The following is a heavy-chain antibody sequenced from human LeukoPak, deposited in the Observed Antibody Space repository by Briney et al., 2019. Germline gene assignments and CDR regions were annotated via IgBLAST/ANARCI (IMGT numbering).Heavy chain of an antibody. J-gene: IGHJ4*02. D-gene: IGHD6-13*01. V-gene: IGHV4-39*01. Sequence: SETLSLTCTVSGYSISSSSYYWGWIRQPPGKGLEWIGSIYYSGSTYYNPSLKSRVTISVDTSKNQFSLKLSSVTAADTAVYYCARLTGAAAGTGTLDYWGQGTLVTVSS. CDR2: IYYSGST. CDR1: GYSISSSSYY. CDR3: ARLTGAAAGTGTLDY.